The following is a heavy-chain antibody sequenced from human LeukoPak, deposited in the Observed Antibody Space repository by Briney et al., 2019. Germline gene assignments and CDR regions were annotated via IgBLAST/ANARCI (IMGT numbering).Heavy chain of an antibody. V-gene: IGHV1-18*01. Sequence: ASVKVSCKASGYTFTSYGISWVRQAPGQGLEWMGWISAYNGNTNFAQKLQGRVSMTTDTSTYTSDMELRSLRSDDTAVYYCARSLGGSSGYYPLPFDYWGQGTLVIVSS. J-gene: IGHJ4*02. CDR3: ARSLGGSSGYYPLPFDY. CDR1: GYTFTSYG. D-gene: IGHD3-22*01. CDR2: ISAYNGNT.